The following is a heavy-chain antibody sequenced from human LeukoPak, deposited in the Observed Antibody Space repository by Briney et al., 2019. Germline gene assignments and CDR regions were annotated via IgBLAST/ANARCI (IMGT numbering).Heavy chain of an antibody. V-gene: IGHV1-18*01. Sequence: ASVKVSCKASGYTFISYGISWVRQAPGQGLEWMGWISGYNGNTKYAQKLQGRVTMTTDTSTSTAYMELRSLRSDDTAVYYCARGYRRSSGWYFPKYYYYYMDVWGKGTTVTISS. CDR3: ARGYRRSSGWYFPKYYYYYMDV. D-gene: IGHD6-19*01. CDR2: ISGYNGNT. CDR1: GYTFISYG. J-gene: IGHJ6*03.